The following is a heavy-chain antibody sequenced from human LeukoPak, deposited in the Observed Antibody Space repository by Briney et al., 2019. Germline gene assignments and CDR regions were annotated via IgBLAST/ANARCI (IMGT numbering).Heavy chain of an antibody. V-gene: IGHV4-34*01. CDR1: GGSFSGYF. Sequence: PSETLSLTCAVNGGSFSGYFWGWIRQSPGKGLEWVGEINHSGSTNYNPSFKSRVTISVDTSKNHFSLRLSSVTAADTAVYYCARRGLRFLEWLFPFDYWGQGTLVTVSS. CDR3: ARRGLRFLEWLFPFDY. CDR2: INHSGST. D-gene: IGHD3-3*01. J-gene: IGHJ4*02.